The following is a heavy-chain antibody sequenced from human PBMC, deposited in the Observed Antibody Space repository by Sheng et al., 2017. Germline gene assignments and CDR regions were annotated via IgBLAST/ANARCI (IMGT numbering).Heavy chain of an antibody. J-gene: IGHJ6*03. CDR2: ISYDGSNK. CDR3: ARDRAGLRYFDWLFELSYYMDV. D-gene: IGHD3-9*01. CDR1: GFTFSSYA. V-gene: IGHV3-30-3*01. Sequence: QVQLVESGGGVVQPGRSLRLSCAASGFTFSSYAMHWVRQAPGKGLEWVAVISYDGSNKYYADSVKGRFTISRDNSKNTLYLQMNSLRAEDTAVYYCARDRAGLRYFDWLFELSYYMDVWGKGTTVTVSS.